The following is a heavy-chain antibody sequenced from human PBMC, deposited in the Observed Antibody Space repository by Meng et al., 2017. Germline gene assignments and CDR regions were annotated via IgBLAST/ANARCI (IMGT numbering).Heavy chain of an antibody. V-gene: IGHV1-69*05. Sequence: SVKVSCKASGGTFSSYAISWVRQAPGQGLEWMGGIIPIFGTANYAQKFQGRVTMTRDTSISTAYMELSRLRSDDTAVYYCARLDITMIVGFDYWGQGTLVTVSS. J-gene: IGHJ4*02. D-gene: IGHD3-22*01. CDR1: GGTFSSYA. CDR2: IIPIFGTA. CDR3: ARLDITMIVGFDY.